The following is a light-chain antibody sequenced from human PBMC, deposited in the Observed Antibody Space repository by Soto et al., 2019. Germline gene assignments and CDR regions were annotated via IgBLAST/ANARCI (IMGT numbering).Light chain of an antibody. Sequence: EIVLTQSPGTLSLSPGERATLSCRASQSVSAPYLAWYQQKSGQAPRLLIYGASRRATGIPDRFSGSGSGTDFTLTISRLESEDFALYYCQQYGTSITFGQGTRLEIK. CDR3: QQYGTSIT. CDR1: QSVSAPY. J-gene: IGKJ5*01. CDR2: GAS. V-gene: IGKV3-20*01.